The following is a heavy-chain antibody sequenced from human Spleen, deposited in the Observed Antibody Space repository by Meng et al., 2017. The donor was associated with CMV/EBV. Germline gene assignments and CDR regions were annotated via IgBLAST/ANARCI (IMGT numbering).Heavy chain of an antibody. CDR2: ISYDGSNK. V-gene: IGHV3-30-3*01. J-gene: IGHJ4*02. D-gene: IGHD3-3*01. CDR3: AKDPGGSGYYDY. CDR1: GLTFRSIA. Sequence: CAASGLTFRSIALHWVRQAPSKGLEWVAVISYDGSNKYYADSVKGRFTISRDNSKNTLYLQMNSLRAEDTAVYYCAKDPGGSGYYDYWGQGTLVTSPQ.